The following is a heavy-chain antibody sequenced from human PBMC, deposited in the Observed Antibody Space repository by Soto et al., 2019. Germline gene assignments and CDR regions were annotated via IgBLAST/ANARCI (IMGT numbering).Heavy chain of an antibody. D-gene: IGHD1-26*01. CDR3: ARGGAMGVDY. V-gene: IGHV3-74*01. CDR1: GFTFNTHW. Sequence: GGSLRLSCAASGFTFNTHWMHWVRQAPGKGLVWVSRIYFDGITTNYADSVKGRLTVSRDNAKNTVYLHVNTLRDEDTAVYYCARGGAMGVDYWGQGTLVTVAS. J-gene: IGHJ4*02. CDR2: IYFDGITT.